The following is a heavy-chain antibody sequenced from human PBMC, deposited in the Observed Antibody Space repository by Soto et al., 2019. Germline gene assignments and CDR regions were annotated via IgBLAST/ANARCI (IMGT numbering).Heavy chain of an antibody. V-gene: IGHV1-69*12. D-gene: IGHD2-2*01. CDR1: GGTFDGNA. CDR3: AREGLTFGPGAVGGAFDI. CDR2: IIPIFGTI. Sequence: QVQVMQSGTVVRKPGSSVKVSCKASGGTFDGNAISWVRLAAGQGLEWMGVIIPIFGTINNAQKFQDRVTITADESANIVYMELTSLRSEDTAIYYCAREGLTFGPGAVGGAFDIWGQGTLVTVSS. J-gene: IGHJ3*02.